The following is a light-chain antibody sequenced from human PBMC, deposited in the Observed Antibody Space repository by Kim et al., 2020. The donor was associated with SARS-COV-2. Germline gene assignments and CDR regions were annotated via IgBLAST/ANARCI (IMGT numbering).Light chain of an antibody. CDR3: SSYTTSSTLV. J-gene: IGLJ1*01. CDR2: DVS. CDR1: SSDVGGYNF. Sequence: GQSITISCTGTSSDVGGYNFVSWYQQHPGKAPKLMIYDVSNRPSGVSNRFSGSKSGNTASLTISGLQAEDEADYYCSSYTTSSTLVFGTGTKVTVL. V-gene: IGLV2-14*03.